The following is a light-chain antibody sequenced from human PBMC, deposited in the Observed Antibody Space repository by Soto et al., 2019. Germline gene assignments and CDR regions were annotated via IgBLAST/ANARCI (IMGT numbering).Light chain of an antibody. Sequence: DRVTITCRASQGIRNDLGWYQQKPGKAPKLLIYAASTLHSGVPSRFSGSGSGTDFTLTISSLQPEDFATYYCQQLNTYPQITFGQGTRLEIK. V-gene: IGKV1-17*01. CDR1: QGIRND. CDR2: AAS. J-gene: IGKJ5*01. CDR3: QQLNTYPQIT.